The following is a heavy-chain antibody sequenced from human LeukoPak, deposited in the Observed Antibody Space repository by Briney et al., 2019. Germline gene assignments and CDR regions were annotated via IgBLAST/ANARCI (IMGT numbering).Heavy chain of an antibody. CDR3: ARVGYCSGGSCYSIHYYYYYYMDV. CDR2: ISAYNGNT. CDR1: GYTFTSYG. D-gene: IGHD2-15*01. V-gene: IGHV1-18*01. Sequence: ASVKVSCKASGYTFTSYGISWVRQAPGQGLEWMGWISAYNGNTNYAQKLQGRVTMTTDTSTSTAYMELRSLRSDDTAVYYCARVGYCSGGSCYSIHYYYYYYMDVWGKGTTVTVSS. J-gene: IGHJ6*03.